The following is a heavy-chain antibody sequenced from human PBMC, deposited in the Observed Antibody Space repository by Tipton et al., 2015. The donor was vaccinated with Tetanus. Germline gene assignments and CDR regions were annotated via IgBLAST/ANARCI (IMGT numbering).Heavy chain of an antibody. CDR1: GFSFGSYW. V-gene: IGHV3-7*05. D-gene: IGHD3-10*01. CDR3: ARDREDYGSGSLGMDV. J-gene: IGHJ6*02. Sequence: CAASGFSFGSYWMNWVRQAPGKGLEWVANINQGGSEKYFVDSVKGRFTITRDSAKNSLYLQINRLRVEDTAVYYCARDREDYGSGSLGMDVWGQGTTVTVSS. CDR2: INQGGSEK.